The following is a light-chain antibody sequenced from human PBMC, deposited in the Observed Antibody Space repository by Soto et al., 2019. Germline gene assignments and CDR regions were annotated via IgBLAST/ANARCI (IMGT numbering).Light chain of an antibody. CDR2: LNSDGSH. CDR3: QTWGTGYSL. Sequence: QSVLTQSPSASASLGASVKLTCTLSSGHSSYTIAWHQQQPEKRPRYLMKLNSDGSHSKGDGIPDRLSGSSSGAERYLTIFSLQSEDEADYYFQTWGTGYSLFGGGTKLTVL. CDR1: SGHSSYT. J-gene: IGLJ2*01. V-gene: IGLV4-69*01.